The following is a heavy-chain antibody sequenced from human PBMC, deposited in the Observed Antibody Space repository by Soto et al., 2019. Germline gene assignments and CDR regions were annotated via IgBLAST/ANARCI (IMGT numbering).Heavy chain of an antibody. CDR1: GFTFRGDA. CDR3: ARSEMTYNWND. J-gene: IGHJ4*02. V-gene: IGHV3-23*01. Sequence: GGSLRLSCAASGFTFRGDAMSWVRQAPGEGLEWVSSISGSGEMTHYAESVKGRFTISRDNSKNTLHLQMESLRVEDTAVYYCARSEMTYNWNDWGQGTLVTVSS. D-gene: IGHD1-20*01. CDR2: ISGSGEMT.